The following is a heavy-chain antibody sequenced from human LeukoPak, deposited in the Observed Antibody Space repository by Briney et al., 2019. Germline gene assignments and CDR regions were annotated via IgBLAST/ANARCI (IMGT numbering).Heavy chain of an antibody. J-gene: IGHJ5*02. V-gene: IGHV1-2*02. D-gene: IGHD3-22*01. CDR3: ASGGYDSSGYYNWFDP. CDR2: INPNSGGT. CDR1: GGTFSSYA. Sequence: ASVKVSCKASGGTFSSYAISWVRQAPGQGLEWMGWINPNSGGTNYAQKFQGRVTMTRDTSISTAHMELSRLRSDDTAVYYCASGGYDSSGYYNWFDPWGQGTLVTVSS.